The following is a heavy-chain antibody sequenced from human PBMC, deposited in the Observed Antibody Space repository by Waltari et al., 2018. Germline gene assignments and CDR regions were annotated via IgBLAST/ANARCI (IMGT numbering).Heavy chain of an antibody. J-gene: IGHJ4*02. CDR3: ASDSSSWYYFDY. CDR2: IIPIFCTA. CDR1: GGTFSSYA. D-gene: IGHD6-13*01. Sequence: QVQLVQSGAEVKKPGSSVKVSCKASGGTFSSYAISWVRQAPGQGLEWMGRIIPIFCTATYAQKFQGRVTITADKSTSTAYMELSSLRSEDTAVYYCASDSSSWYYFDYWGQGTLVTVSS. V-gene: IGHV1-69*13.